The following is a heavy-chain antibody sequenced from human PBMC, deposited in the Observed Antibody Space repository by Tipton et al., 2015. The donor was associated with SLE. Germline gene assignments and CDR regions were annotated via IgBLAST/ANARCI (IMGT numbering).Heavy chain of an antibody. D-gene: IGHD2-2*01. Sequence: TLSLTCTVSGGSISSGGHYWSWIRQHPGKGLEWIGYIHHKGSTYYNPSLRSRVTISVGTSRTHFSLKLTSVTVADTAVYYCARQRLQPRGDYFDYWGQGTLVTVSS. CDR1: GGSISSGGHY. V-gene: IGHV4-31*03. CDR3: ARQRLQPRGDYFDY. J-gene: IGHJ4*02. CDR2: IHHKGST.